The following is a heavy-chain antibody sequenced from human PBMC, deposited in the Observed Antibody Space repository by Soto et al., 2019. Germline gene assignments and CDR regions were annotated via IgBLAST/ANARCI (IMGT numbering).Heavy chain of an antibody. CDR2: IYWDDDE. D-gene: IGHD6-6*01. CDR3: ALGRAARRVAS. Sequence: QISLKESGPALVKPTQTLTLTCSFSGFSLTTTGVGVGWIRQPPGKALEWLALIYWDDDERYNPSLKNGLTITTDKSKNLVVLTTTNVHPGDTAPYYSALGRAARRVASWGQGTLVNVSP. J-gene: IGHJ4*02. CDR1: GFSLTTTGVG. V-gene: IGHV2-5*02.